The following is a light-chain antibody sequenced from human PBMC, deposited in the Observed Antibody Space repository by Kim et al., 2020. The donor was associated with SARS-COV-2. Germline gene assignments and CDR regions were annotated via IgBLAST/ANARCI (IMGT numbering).Light chain of an antibody. V-gene: IGLV1-44*01. CDR1: SSNIGSKT. J-gene: IGLJ3*02. CDR2: NNN. CDR3: VAWDDSLKGPV. Sequence: GQRVTISCSGSSSNIGSKTVSWYQQLPGTAPKLLIYNNNQWPSGVPDRCSGSKSGTSASLAISGLQSEDEAEYYCVAWDDSLKGPVFGGGTKLTVL.